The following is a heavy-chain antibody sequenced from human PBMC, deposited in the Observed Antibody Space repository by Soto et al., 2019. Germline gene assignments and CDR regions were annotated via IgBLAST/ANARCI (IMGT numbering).Heavy chain of an antibody. V-gene: IGHV4-31*03. J-gene: IGHJ6*02. Sequence: PSETLSLTCIVSGGSISSNDFYWSWIRQHPGKGLEWIGYIYYSGNTYYNPSLKSRVTILVDTSKNQFSLKLSSVTAADTAVYYCARDRKWIQLDYYYGMDVWGQGTTVTVSS. D-gene: IGHD1-1*01. CDR1: GGSISSNDFY. CDR2: IYYSGNT. CDR3: ARDRKWIQLDYYYGMDV.